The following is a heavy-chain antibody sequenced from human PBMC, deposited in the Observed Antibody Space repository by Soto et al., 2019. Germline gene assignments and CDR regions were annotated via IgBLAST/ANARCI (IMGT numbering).Heavy chain of an antibody. Sequence: ASVKVSCKASGYTFTSYGISWVRQAPGQGLEWMGWISAYNGDTNYAQHLQGRVTMTTDTSTGTVYMELRSLRSDDTAVYYCAREYSSSWYRWFNPWGQGTLVT. CDR1: GYTFTSYG. CDR3: AREYSSSWYRWFNP. V-gene: IGHV1-18*01. CDR2: ISAYNGDT. D-gene: IGHD6-13*01. J-gene: IGHJ5*02.